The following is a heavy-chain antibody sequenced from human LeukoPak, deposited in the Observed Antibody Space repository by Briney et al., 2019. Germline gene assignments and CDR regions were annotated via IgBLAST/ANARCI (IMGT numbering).Heavy chain of an antibody. CDR2: IYYSGST. CDR1: GGSISSYY. J-gene: IGHJ4*02. Sequence: SETLSLTCTVSGGSISSYYWSWIRQPPGKGLEWIGHIYYSGSTSYNPSLKSRVTISVDTSKNQFSLKLSSVTAADTAVFYCARGKGLYYYGSGSFDHWGQGTLVTVSS. D-gene: IGHD3-10*01. V-gene: IGHV4-59*01. CDR3: ARGKGLYYYGSGSFDH.